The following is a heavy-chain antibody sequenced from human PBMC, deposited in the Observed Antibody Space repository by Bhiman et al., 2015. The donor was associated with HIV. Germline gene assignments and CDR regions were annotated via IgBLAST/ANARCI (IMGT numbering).Heavy chain of an antibody. D-gene: IGHD1-26*01. CDR2: IKQDGSEK. CDR1: GFTFSNAW. CDR3: ARDPRVGATDYFDY. J-gene: IGHJ4*02. V-gene: IGHV3-7*05. Sequence: EVQVVESGGGLVKPGGSLRVSCAASGFTFSNAWMSWVRQAPGKGLEWVANIKQDGSEKYYVDSVKGRFTISRDNARNSLYLQMNSLRAEDTAVYYCARDPRVGATDYFDYWGQGTLVTVSS.